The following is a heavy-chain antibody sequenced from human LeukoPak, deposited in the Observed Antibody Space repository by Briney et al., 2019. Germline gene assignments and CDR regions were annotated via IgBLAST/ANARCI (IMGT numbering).Heavy chain of an antibody. CDR3: GYSYGYTAYFDY. D-gene: IGHD5-18*01. V-gene: IGHV3-74*01. CDR2: INSDGSST. Sequence: GGSLRLSCAASGFTFSSYWMHWVRQAPGKGLVWVSRINSDGSSTSYADSVKGRFTISRDNAKNTLYLQMNSLRAEDTAVYYCGYSYGYTAYFDYWGQGTLVTVSS. J-gene: IGHJ4*02. CDR1: GFTFSSYW.